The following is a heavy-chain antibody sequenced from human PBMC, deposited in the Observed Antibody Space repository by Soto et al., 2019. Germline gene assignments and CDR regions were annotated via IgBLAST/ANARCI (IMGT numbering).Heavy chain of an antibody. J-gene: IGHJ6*02. CDR3: ARGGADCGGDCYSVKDTPHGMDV. Sequence: PSETLSLTCAVYGGSFSGYYWRWIPQPPRKGLEWTGEINHSGSTNYNPSLKSRVTISVDTSKNQFSLKLSSVTAADTAVYYCARGGADCGGDCYSVKDTPHGMDVWGQGTTVT. D-gene: IGHD2-21*02. CDR1: GGSFSGYY. V-gene: IGHV4-34*01. CDR2: INHSGST.